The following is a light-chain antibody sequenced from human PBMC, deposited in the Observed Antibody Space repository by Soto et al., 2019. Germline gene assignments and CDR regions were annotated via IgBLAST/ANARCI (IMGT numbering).Light chain of an antibody. CDR1: QSVSANS. J-gene: IGKJ4*01. V-gene: IGKV3-20*01. CDR2: AAS. CDR3: QQYGSSPLT. Sequence: IVLTQAPGTLSLSPGERASLSCRASQSVSANSLAWYQQKPGQAPRLLIYAASSRATGIPDRFSGSGSGTDFTLSISRVETEDFAVYYCQQYGSSPLTFGGGTKVEI.